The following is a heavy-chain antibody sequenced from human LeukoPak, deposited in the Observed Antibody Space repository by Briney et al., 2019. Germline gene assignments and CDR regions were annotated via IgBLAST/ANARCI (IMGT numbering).Heavy chain of an antibody. CDR1: GDSVSSNSAA. CDR2: TYYRSKWYN. J-gene: IGHJ2*01. Sequence: SQTLSLTCAISGDSVSSNSAAWNWIRQSPSRGLEWLGRTYYRSKWYNDYAVSVKSRITINPDTSKNQFSLQLNSVTPEDTAVYYCARDQRVGYDSSGYRNWYFDLWGRGTLVTVSS. CDR3: ARDQRVGYDSSGYRNWYFDL. D-gene: IGHD3-22*01. V-gene: IGHV6-1*01.